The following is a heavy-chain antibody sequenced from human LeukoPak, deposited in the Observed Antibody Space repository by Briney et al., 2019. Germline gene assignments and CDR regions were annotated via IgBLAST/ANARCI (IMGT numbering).Heavy chain of an antibody. CDR1: GYTFTSYD. V-gene: IGHV1-8*03. CDR2: MIPNSDNT. J-gene: IGHJ4*02. D-gene: IGHD3-16*02. CDR3: ARVGSYDYVWGSYRYLDY. Sequence: SSVKVSCKSSGYTFTSYDINWVRQATGQGLEWMGWMIPNSDNTGYAQKFQGRVTITRNTSISTAYMELSSLRSEDTAVYYCARVGSYDYVWGSYRYLDYGCQGTLIIVSA.